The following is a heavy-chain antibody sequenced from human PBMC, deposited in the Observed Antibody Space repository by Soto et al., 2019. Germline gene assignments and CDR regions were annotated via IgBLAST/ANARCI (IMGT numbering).Heavy chain of an antibody. V-gene: IGHV3-21*01. CDR2: ISSSSSYI. Sequence: GGSLRLSCAASGFTFSSYSMNWVRQAPGKGLEWVSSISSSSSYIYYADSVKGRFTISRDNAKNSLYLQMNSLRAEDTAVYYCASSHSYYYDSSGYYDYWGQGTLVTVSS. D-gene: IGHD3-22*01. CDR3: ASSHSYYYDSSGYYDY. J-gene: IGHJ4*02. CDR1: GFTFSSYS.